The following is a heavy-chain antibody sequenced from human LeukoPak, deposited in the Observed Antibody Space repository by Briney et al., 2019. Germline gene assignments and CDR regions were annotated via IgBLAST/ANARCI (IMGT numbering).Heavy chain of an antibody. V-gene: IGHV3-23*01. CDR3: AKVRLGGSIGY. D-gene: IGHD3-16*01. CDR2: ISGSGGTA. J-gene: IGHJ4*02. CDR1: GFTFSIYA. Sequence: PGGSLRLSCAASGFTFSIYAMSWVRQAPGKGLEWVSAISGSGGTAYYADSVKGRFTISRDNSKNTLYLQMNSLRAEDTAVYYCAKVRLGGSIGYWGQGTLVTVSS.